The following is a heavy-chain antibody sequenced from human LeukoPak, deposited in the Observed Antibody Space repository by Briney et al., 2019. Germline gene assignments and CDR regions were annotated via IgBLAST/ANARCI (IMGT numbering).Heavy chain of an antibody. Sequence: GESPQIPSKGSGYSFTRYWIGWVRQMPGKGLEWMGIIYPDDSETRYSPSFQGQVTISADKSCSGAYLQWSSLKASDTAMYYCARWQLVNGAFDIWGHGKILTVSP. CDR2: IYPDDSET. V-gene: IGHV5-51*01. J-gene: IGHJ3*02. CDR3: ARWQLVNGAFDI. D-gene: IGHD6-6*01. CDR1: GYSFTRYW.